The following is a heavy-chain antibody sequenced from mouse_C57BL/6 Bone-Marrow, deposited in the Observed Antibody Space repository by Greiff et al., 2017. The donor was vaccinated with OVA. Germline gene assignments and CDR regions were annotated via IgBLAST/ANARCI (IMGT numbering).Heavy chain of an antibody. Sequence: VKLVESGAELVKPGASVKISCKASGYAFSSYWMNWVKQRPGKGLEWIGQIYPGDGDTNYNGKFKGKATLTADKSSSTAYMQLSSLTSEDSAVYFCANIYYDYDGFAYWGQGTLVTVSA. V-gene: IGHV1-80*01. CDR1: GYAFSSYW. J-gene: IGHJ3*01. CDR3: ANIYYDYDGFAY. D-gene: IGHD2-4*01. CDR2: IYPGDGDT.